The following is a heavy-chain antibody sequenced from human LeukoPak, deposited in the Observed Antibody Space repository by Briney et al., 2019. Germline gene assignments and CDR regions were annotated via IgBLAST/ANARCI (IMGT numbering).Heavy chain of an antibody. CDR2: ISAYNGNT. CDR3: ARYYCSSTSCYPGMDV. J-gene: IGHJ6*02. Sequence: ASVKVSCKASGYTFTSYGISWVRQAPGQGLAWMGWISAYNGNTNYAQKLQGRVTMTTDTSTSTAYMELRSLRSDDTAVYYCARYYCSSTSCYPGMDVWGQGTTVTVSS. V-gene: IGHV1-18*01. D-gene: IGHD2-2*01. CDR1: GYTFTSYG.